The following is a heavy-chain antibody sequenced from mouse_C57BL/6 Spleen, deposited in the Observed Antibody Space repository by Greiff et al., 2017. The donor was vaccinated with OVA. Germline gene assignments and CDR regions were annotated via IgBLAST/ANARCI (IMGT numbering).Heavy chain of an antibody. D-gene: IGHD2-4*01. CDR3: ALYDYDGDYYAMDY. J-gene: IGHJ4*01. CDR1: GYTFTSYW. Sequence: QVHVKQPGAELVRPGSSVKLSCKASGYTFTSYWMHWVKQRPIQGLEWIGNIDPSDSETHYNQKFKDKATLTVDKSSSTAYMQLSSLTSEDSAVYYCALYDYDGDYYAMDYWGQGTSVTVSS. V-gene: IGHV1-52*01. CDR2: IDPSDSET.